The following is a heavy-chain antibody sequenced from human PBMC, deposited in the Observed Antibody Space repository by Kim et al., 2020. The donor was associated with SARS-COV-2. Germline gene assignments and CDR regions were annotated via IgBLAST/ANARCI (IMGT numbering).Heavy chain of an antibody. CDR1: GGTFSSYA. V-gene: IGHV1-69*13. CDR3: ARDRANLYYYDSSGRTDAFDI. Sequence: SVKVSCKASGGTFSSYAISWVRQAPGQGLEWMGGIIPIFGTANYAQKFQGRVTITADESTSTAYMELSSLRSEDTAVYYCARDRANLYYYDSSGRTDAFDIWGQGTMVTVSS. J-gene: IGHJ3*02. CDR2: IIPIFGTA. D-gene: IGHD3-22*01.